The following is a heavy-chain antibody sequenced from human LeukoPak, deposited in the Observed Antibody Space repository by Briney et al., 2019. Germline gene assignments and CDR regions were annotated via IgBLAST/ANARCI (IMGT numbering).Heavy chain of an antibody. CDR2: INPNSGGT. CDR3: ARGLSNYYDSSGYYDFDY. Sequence: GASVKVSCKASGYTFTGYYMHWVRQAPGQGLEWMGWINPNSGGTNYAQKFQGWVTMTRDTSISTAYMELSRLRPDDTAVYYCARGLSNYYDSSGYYDFDYWGQGTLVTVSS. CDR1: GYTFTGYY. V-gene: IGHV1-2*04. J-gene: IGHJ4*02. D-gene: IGHD3-22*01.